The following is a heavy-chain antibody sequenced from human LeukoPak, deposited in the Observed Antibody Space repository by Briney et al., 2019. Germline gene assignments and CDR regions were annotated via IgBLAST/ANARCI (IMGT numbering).Heavy chain of an antibody. CDR2: INHSGST. J-gene: IGHJ4*02. CDR3: ARQGITIFGVVITPYYFDY. Sequence: PSETLSLTCAVYGGSFSGYYWSWIRQPPGKGLEWIGEINHSGSTNYNPSLKSRVTISVDTSKNQFSLKLSSVTAADTAVYYCARQGITIFGVVITPYYFDYWGQGTLVTVSS. CDR1: GGSFSGYY. V-gene: IGHV4-34*01. D-gene: IGHD3-3*01.